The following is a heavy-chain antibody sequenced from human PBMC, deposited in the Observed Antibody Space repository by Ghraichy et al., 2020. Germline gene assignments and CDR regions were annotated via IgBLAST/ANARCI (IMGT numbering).Heavy chain of an antibody. CDR2: MNPNSGNT. CDR3: ARGYYDSSGDYYGMDV. J-gene: IGHJ6*02. D-gene: IGHD3-22*01. V-gene: IGHV1-8*01. CDR1: GYTFTSHD. Sequence: ASVKVSCKASGYTFTSHDINWERQATGQGLERMGWMNPNSGNTGYAQKFQGRVTMTRNTSISTAYMELSSLRSEDTAVYYCARGYYDSSGDYYGMDVWGQGTTVTVAS.